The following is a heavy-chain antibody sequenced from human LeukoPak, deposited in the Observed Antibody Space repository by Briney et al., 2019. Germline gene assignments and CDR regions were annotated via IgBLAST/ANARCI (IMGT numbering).Heavy chain of an antibody. D-gene: IGHD6-13*01. V-gene: IGHV4-30-4*08. Sequence: PSETLSLTCTVSGGSISSYYWSWIRQPPGKGLEWIGYIYYSGSTYYNPSLKSRVTISVDTSKNQFSLKLSSVTAADTAVYYCARADLAAAGRSFDYWGQGTLVTVSS. CDR2: IYYSGST. CDR3: ARADLAAAGRSFDY. CDR1: GGSISSYY. J-gene: IGHJ4*02.